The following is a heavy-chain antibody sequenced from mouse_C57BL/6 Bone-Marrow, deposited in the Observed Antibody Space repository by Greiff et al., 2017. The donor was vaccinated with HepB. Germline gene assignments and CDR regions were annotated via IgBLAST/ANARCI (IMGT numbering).Heavy chain of an antibody. CDR3: ARGGLPFAMDY. J-gene: IGHJ4*01. D-gene: IGHD2-4*01. Sequence: VQLKQPGAELVKPGASVKLSCKASGYTFTSYWMHWVKQRPGRGLEWIGRIDPNSGGTKYNEKFKSKATLTVDKPSSTAYMQLSSLTSEDSAVYYCARGGLPFAMDYWGQGTSVTVSS. CDR1: GYTFTSYW. CDR2: IDPNSGGT. V-gene: IGHV1-72*01.